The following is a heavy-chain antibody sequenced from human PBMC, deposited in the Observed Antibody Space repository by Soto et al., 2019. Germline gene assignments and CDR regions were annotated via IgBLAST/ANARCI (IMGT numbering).Heavy chain of an antibody. D-gene: IGHD3-16*02. Sequence: GGSLRLSCAASGFTFSSYGMHWVRQAPGKGLEWVAVIWYDGSNKYYADSVKGRFTISRDNSKNTLYLQMNSLRAEGTAVYYCARELIADYVWGSYRPPQFYYYGMDVWGQGTTVTVSS. CDR1: GFTFSSYG. CDR3: ARELIADYVWGSYRPPQFYYYGMDV. CDR2: IWYDGSNK. V-gene: IGHV3-33*01. J-gene: IGHJ6*02.